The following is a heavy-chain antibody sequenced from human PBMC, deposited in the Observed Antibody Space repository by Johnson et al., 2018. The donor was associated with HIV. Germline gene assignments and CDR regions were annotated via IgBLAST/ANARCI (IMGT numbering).Heavy chain of an antibody. D-gene: IGHD3-22*01. CDR2: IYSGGST. CDR3: GGFRESDALDV. J-gene: IGHJ3*01. V-gene: IGHV3-66*01. CDR1: GFTVSSNY. Sequence: VQLVESGGGLVQPGGSLRLSCAASGFTVSSNYMSWVRQAPGKGLEWVSVIYSGGSTYYADSVKGRFTISRDNSKNTLFLQMNNLRAEDTALYYCGGFRESDALDVWGQGTMVTVSS.